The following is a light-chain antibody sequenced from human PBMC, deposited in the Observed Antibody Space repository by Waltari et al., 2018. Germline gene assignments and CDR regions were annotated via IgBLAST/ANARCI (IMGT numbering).Light chain of an antibody. CDR2: DVS. Sequence: QSALTQPASVSGSPGQSITISRAGTSSDVGGYDSVSWYQHHPGKYPKLMIYDVSNRPSGVSSRFSGSKSGNTASLTISGLQAEDEANYYCSSYTTSITLVFGGGTKLTVL. CDR3: SSYTTSITLV. J-gene: IGLJ2*01. V-gene: IGLV2-14*03. CDR1: SSDVGGYDS.